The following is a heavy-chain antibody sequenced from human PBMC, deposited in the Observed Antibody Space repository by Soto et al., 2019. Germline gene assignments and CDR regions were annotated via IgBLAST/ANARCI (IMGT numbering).Heavy chain of an antibody. Sequence: ASVKVSCKASGYTFTSYAMHWVRQAPGQRLEWMGWINAGNGNTKYSQEFQGRVTITRDTSASTAYMELSSLRSEDTAVYYCARGAIFGVVPIGNNWFDPWGQGTLVTVSS. CDR3: ARGAIFGVVPIGNNWFDP. D-gene: IGHD3-3*01. V-gene: IGHV1-3*01. J-gene: IGHJ5*02. CDR1: GYTFTSYA. CDR2: INAGNGNT.